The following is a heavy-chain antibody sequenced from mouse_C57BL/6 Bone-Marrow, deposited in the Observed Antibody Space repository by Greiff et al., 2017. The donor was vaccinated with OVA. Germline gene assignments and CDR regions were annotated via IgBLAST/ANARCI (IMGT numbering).Heavy chain of an antibody. CDR1: GFNIKDDY. V-gene: IGHV14-4*01. J-gene: IGHJ4*01. D-gene: IGHD1-1*01. CDR2: IDPENGDT. CDR3: TTDYYPGDY. Sequence: EVQLQQSGAELVRPGASVKLSCTASGFNIKDDYMHWVKQRPEQGLEWIGWIDPENGDTEYASKFQGKATITADTSSNTAYLQLSSLTSEDTAVYYCTTDYYPGDYWGQGTSVTVSS.